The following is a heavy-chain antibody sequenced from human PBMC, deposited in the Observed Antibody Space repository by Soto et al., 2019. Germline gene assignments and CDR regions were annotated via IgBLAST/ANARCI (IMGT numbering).Heavy chain of an antibody. V-gene: IGHV4-39*01. Sequence: QLQLQESGPGLVKPSETLSLTCTVSGGSISSSSYYWGWIRQPPGKGLEWIGSIYYSGSTYYNPSPKGRGTKTGDTAKKQVAPKPSSGTAANTAGDYRATTPKAARHNRVDPRGQGTLVTVSS. CDR3: ATTPKAARHNRVDP. D-gene: IGHD6-13*01. CDR1: GGSISSSSYY. CDR2: IYYSGST. J-gene: IGHJ5*02.